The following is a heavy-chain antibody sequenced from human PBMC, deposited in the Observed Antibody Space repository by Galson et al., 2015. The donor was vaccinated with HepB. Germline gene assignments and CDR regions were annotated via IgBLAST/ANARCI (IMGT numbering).Heavy chain of an antibody. Sequence: LSLTCTVSGGSISSGDYYWSWIRQPPGKGLEWIGYIYYSGSTYYNPSLKSRVTISVDTSKNQFSLKLSSVTAADTAVYYCARAVPAAISLDYYFDYWGQGTLVTVSS. CDR2: IYYSGST. D-gene: IGHD2-2*02. CDR1: GGSISSGDYY. V-gene: IGHV4-30-4*01. CDR3: ARAVPAAISLDYYFDY. J-gene: IGHJ4*02.